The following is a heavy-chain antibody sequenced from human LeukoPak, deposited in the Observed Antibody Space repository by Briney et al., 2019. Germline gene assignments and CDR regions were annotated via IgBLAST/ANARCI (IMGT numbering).Heavy chain of an antibody. Sequence: PGGSLRLSCAVSGFTVSSNYMNWVRQAPGKGLEWVSVIYSGGMTYYADSVKGRFTIPRDTSKNTLYLQMVSLRDEDTAVYYCARERRYCSGDNCYSGYDYWGRGTLVTVSS. V-gene: IGHV3-53*01. CDR2: IYSGGMT. D-gene: IGHD2-15*01. CDR3: ARERRYCSGDNCYSGYDY. J-gene: IGHJ4*02. CDR1: GFTVSSNY.